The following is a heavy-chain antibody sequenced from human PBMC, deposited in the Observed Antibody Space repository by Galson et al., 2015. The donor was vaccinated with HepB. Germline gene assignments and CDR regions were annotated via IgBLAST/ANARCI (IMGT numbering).Heavy chain of an antibody. V-gene: IGHV3-48*02. CDR2: ISTSGSTV. CDR3: AREDCSSTSCYTWGDSWFDP. D-gene: IGHD2-2*02. CDR1: GFTFSTYT. J-gene: IGHJ5*02. Sequence: SLRLSCAASGFTFSTYTMNWVRQSPGKGLEWVSYISTSGSTVYYADSVKGRFTISRDNAKNSLYLQMNSLRDEDTAVYYCAREDCSSTSCYTWGDSWFDPWGQGTLVTVSS.